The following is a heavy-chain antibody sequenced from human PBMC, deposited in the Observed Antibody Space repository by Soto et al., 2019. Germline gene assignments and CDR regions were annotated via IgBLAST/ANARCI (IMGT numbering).Heavy chain of an antibody. CDR2: ISWDGGST. Sequence: GGSLRLSCAASGFTFDDYTMHWVRQAPGKGLEWVSLISWDGGSTYYADSVKGRFTISRDNSKNSLYLQMNSLRTEDTALYHGATYTVRDFWSGYFGYGMDVWGQGTTVTVSS. CDR3: ATYTVRDFWSGYFGYGMDV. V-gene: IGHV3-43*01. J-gene: IGHJ6*02. D-gene: IGHD3-3*01. CDR1: GFTFDDYT.